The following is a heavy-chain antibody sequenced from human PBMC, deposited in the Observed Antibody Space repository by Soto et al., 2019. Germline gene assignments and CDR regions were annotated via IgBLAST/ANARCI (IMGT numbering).Heavy chain of an antibody. V-gene: IGHV1-69*02. Sequence: QVQLVQSGAEVKKPGSSVKVPCKASGGTFSRYTISWVRQAPGQGLEWMGRIIPILGIANYAQKLQDRVTITADKSTSTAYMELSSLRSEDTAVYYCARYSGGRGYWGQGTLVTVSS. CDR2: IIPILGIA. CDR1: GGTFSRYT. D-gene: IGHD1-26*01. CDR3: ARYSGGRGY. J-gene: IGHJ4*02.